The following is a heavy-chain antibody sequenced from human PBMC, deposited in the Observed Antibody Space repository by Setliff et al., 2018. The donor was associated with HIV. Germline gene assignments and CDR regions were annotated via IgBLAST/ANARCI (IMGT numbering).Heavy chain of an antibody. D-gene: IGHD3-10*01. CDR2: INTNTGNP. V-gene: IGHV7-4-1*02. J-gene: IGHJ5*02. Sequence: ASVKVSCKASGGTFNNYAISWVRQAPGQGLEWMGWINTNTGNPTYAQGFTGRFVFSLDTATSTAYMELRSLRSDDTAVYYCARDYYDLSSYHHYRHDCFDPWGQGTLVTVSS. CDR3: ARDYYDLSSYHHYRHDCFDP. CDR1: GGTFNNYA.